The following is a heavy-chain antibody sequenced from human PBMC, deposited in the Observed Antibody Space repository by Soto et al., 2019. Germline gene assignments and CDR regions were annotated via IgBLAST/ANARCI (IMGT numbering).Heavy chain of an antibody. V-gene: IGHV4-59*12. Sequence: SETLSLTCTVSGGSISSYYWSWIRQPPGKGLEWIGYIFYSGSTNYNPSLKSRVTISVDTSKNQFSLKVRSVTAADTAVYYCARETYGDYVGYFDPRGQGIQVTVSS. CDR3: ARETYGDYVGYFDP. D-gene: IGHD4-17*01. J-gene: IGHJ5*02. CDR2: IFYSGST. CDR1: GGSISSYY.